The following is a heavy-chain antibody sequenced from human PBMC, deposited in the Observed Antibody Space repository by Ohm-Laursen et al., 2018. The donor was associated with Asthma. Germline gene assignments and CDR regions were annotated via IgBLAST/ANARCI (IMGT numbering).Heavy chain of an antibody. D-gene: IGHD6-6*01. CDR2: ISSTGGYS. J-gene: IGHJ1*01. CDR1: GFTFSDYF. Sequence: GSLRLSCAASGFTFSDYFLSWIRQAQGKGLAWVSFISSTGGYSNYAASVKGRFTISRDNSKNTLYLQMNSLRAEDTAVYYCAKEPLVGYGAARPEYFQHWGQGTLVTVSS. CDR3: AKEPLVGYGAARPEYFQH. V-gene: IGHV3-11*06.